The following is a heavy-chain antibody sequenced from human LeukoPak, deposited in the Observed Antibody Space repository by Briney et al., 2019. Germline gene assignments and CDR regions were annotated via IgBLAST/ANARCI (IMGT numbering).Heavy chain of an antibody. CDR2: INPNSGGT. V-gene: IGHV1-2*02. J-gene: IGHJ2*01. Sequence: PEASVKVSCKASGYTFTGYYMHWVRQAPGQGLEWTGWINPNSGGTNYAQKFQGRVTMTRDTSISTAYTELSRLRSDDTAVYYCARSEVYYDILTGRPGHFDLWGRGTLVTVSS. CDR1: GYTFTGYY. D-gene: IGHD3-9*01. CDR3: ARSEVYYDILTGRPGHFDL.